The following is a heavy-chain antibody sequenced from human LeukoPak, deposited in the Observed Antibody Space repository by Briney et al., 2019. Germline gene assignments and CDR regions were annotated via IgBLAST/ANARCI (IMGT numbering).Heavy chain of an antibody. Sequence: GGSLRLSCAASGFTFSTYDMNWVRQAPGKGLEWVSSISSGSSYIYYADSVKGRFTISRDNAKNPLYLQMNSLRAEDTAVYYCARASCISASCFYGMDVWGQGTTVTVSS. CDR1: GFTFSTYD. V-gene: IGHV3-21*01. CDR3: ARASCISASCFYGMDV. D-gene: IGHD2-2*01. CDR2: ISSGSSYI. J-gene: IGHJ6*02.